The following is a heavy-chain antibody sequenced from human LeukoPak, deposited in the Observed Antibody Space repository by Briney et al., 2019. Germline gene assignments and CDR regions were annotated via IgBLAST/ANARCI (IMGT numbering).Heavy chain of an antibody. V-gene: IGHV3-30*02. CDR3: AKDMGRNYLNPTYAFDI. J-gene: IGHJ3*02. D-gene: IGHD1-7*01. CDR1: GFTFSSYG. Sequence: GGSLRLSCAASGFTFSSYGMHWVRQAPGKGLEWVAFIRYDGSNKYYADSVKGRFTISRDNSKNTLYLQMNSLRAEDMALYYCAKDMGRNYLNPTYAFDIWGQGTMVTVSS. CDR2: IRYDGSNK.